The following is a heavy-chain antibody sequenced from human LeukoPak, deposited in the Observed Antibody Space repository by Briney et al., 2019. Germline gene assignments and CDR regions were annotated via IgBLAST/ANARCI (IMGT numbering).Heavy chain of an antibody. V-gene: IGHV3-21*01. CDR3: ARDLNDYYSYYFDY. J-gene: IGHJ4*02. D-gene: IGHD3-22*01. CDR2: ISSSSSHI. CDR1: GFTFSGYS. Sequence: PGGSLRLSCAASGFTFSGYSMNWVRQAPGKGLXXXXXISSSSSHIYYADSVKGRFTISRDNAKNSLYLQMNSLRAEDSAVYFCARDLNDYYSYYFDYWGQGTLVTVSS.